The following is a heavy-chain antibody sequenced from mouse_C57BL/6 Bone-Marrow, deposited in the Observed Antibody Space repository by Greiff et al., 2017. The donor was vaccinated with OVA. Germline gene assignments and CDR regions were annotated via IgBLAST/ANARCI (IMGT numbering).Heavy chain of an antibody. J-gene: IGHJ1*03. Sequence: VQLQQPGAELVKPGASVKLSCKASGYTFTSYWMQWVKQRPGQGLEWNGEIGPSDSYTNYNQKVKGRATLTVDTSSITAYMQLSSLTSEDSAVYYCARRWVLRGGYFDVWGTGTTVTVSS. CDR2: IGPSDSYT. CDR1: GYTFTSYW. D-gene: IGHD1-1*01. V-gene: IGHV1-50*01. CDR3: ARRWVLRGGYFDV.